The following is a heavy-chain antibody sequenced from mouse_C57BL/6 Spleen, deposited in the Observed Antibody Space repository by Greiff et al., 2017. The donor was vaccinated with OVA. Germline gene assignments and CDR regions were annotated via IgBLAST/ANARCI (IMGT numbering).Heavy chain of an antibody. V-gene: IGHV5-6*02. CDR1: GFTFSSYG. D-gene: IGHD2-4*01. CDR2: ISSGGSYT. J-gene: IGHJ3*01. Sequence: EVMLVESGGDLVKPGGSLKLSCAASGFTFSSYGMSWVRQTPDKRLEWVATISSGGSYTYYPDSVKGRFTISRDNAKNTLYLQMSSLKSEDTAMYYCARHSNYDYAGSWFAYWGQGTLVTVSA. CDR3: ARHSNYDYAGSWFAY.